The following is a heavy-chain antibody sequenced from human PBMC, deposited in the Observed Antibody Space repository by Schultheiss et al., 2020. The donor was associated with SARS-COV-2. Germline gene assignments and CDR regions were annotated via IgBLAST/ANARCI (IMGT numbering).Heavy chain of an antibody. CDR1: GGSISSYY. D-gene: IGHD3-10*01. V-gene: IGHV4-59*01. J-gene: IGHJ6*02. CDR2: IYYSGST. CDR3: ARDYYGSETGGYYYYGMDV. Sequence: GSLRLSCTVSGGSISSYYWSWIRQPPGKGLEWIGYIYYSGSTNYNPSLKSRVTISVDTSKNQFSLKLSSVTAADTAVYYCARDYYGSETGGYYYYGMDVWGQGTTVTVSS.